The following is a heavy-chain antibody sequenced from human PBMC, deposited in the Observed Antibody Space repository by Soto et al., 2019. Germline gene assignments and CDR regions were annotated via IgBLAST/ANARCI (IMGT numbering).Heavy chain of an antibody. D-gene: IGHD3-9*01. CDR1: GFTFSSYS. CDR3: ARDGRYYDILTGYYIGNWFDP. Sequence: GGSLRLSCAASGFTFSSYSMNWVRQAPGKGLEWVSYISSSSSTIYYADSVKGRFTISRDNAKNSLYLQMNSLRDEDTAVYYCARDGRYYDILTGYYIGNWFDPWGQGTLVTVSS. CDR2: ISSSSSTI. V-gene: IGHV3-48*02. J-gene: IGHJ5*02.